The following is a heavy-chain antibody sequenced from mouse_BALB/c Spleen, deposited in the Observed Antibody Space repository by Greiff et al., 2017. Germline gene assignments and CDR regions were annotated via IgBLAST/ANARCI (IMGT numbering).Heavy chain of an antibody. Sequence: EVQLQQSGPELVKPGASVKISCKASGYTFTDYNMHWVKQSHGKSLEWIGYIYPYNGGTGYNQKFKSKATLTVDNSSSTAYMELRSLTSEDSAVYYCARLRDYFDYWGQGTTLTVSS. CDR1: GYTFTDYN. CDR3: ARLRDYFDY. V-gene: IGHV1S29*02. J-gene: IGHJ2*01. CDR2: IYPYNGGT.